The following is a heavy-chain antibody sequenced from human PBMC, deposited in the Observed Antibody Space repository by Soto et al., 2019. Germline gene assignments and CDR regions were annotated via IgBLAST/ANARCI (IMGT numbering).Heavy chain of an antibody. Sequence: SETLSLTCTVSGGSISSGGYYWSWIRQHPGKGLEWIGYIYYTGSTKYNPSLESRVTISLDTSRNQFSLKLSSVTAADTAVFYCAREYSNSPEAFDYWGQGALVTVSS. CDR1: GGSISSGGYY. CDR3: AREYSNSPEAFDY. V-gene: IGHV4-61*08. D-gene: IGHD6-6*01. J-gene: IGHJ4*02. CDR2: IYYTGST.